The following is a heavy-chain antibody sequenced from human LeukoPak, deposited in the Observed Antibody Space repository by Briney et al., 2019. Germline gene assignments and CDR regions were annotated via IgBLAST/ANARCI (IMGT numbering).Heavy chain of an antibody. V-gene: IGHV3-30*02. CDR2: IRYDGSNK. D-gene: IGHD5-18*01. CDR1: GFTFSSYG. Sequence: GGSLRLSCAASGFTFSSYGMHWVRQAPGKGLEWVAFIRYDGSNKYYADSVKVRFTISRDNSENTLYLQMNSLRAEDTAVYYCAKDLAYSYGPHDAFDIWGQGTMVTVSS. J-gene: IGHJ3*02. CDR3: AKDLAYSYGPHDAFDI.